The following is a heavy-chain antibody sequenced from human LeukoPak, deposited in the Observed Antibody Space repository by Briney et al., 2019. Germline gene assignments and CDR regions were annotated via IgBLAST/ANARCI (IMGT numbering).Heavy chain of an antibody. V-gene: IGHV3-23*01. D-gene: IGHD2-2*01. CDR1: GFTFSSYA. J-gene: IGHJ6*03. Sequence: GGSLRLSCAASGFTFSSYAMNWVRQAPGKGLEWVSTISASGSSTYHAVPVKGRFTISRDNSKNTLYLQMNTLRAEDTAVYYCAKAIRTSCYGCNMDVWGEGTTVTVSS. CDR2: ISASGSST. CDR3: AKAIRTSCYGCNMDV.